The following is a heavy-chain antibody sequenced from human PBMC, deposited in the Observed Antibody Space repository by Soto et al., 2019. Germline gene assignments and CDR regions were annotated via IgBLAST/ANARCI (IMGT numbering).Heavy chain of an antibody. V-gene: IGHV3-48*01. J-gene: IGHJ4*02. Sequence: EVQLVESGGGLVQPGGSLRLSCAASGFTFSSYNMNWVRQAPGKGLEWVSYISSSGSTIYYADSVKGRFTISRDNAKNSLYVQMNSLRAEDTAVYYCARVAYYYDSSGYFYWGQGTLVTVSS. CDR3: ARVAYYYDSSGYFY. D-gene: IGHD3-22*01. CDR1: GFTFSSYN. CDR2: ISSSGSTI.